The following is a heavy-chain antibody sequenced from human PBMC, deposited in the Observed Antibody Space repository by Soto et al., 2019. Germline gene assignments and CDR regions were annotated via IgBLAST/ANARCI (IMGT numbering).Heavy chain of an antibody. D-gene: IGHD3-16*01. V-gene: IGHV3-48*01. J-gene: IGHJ5*02. CDR3: ARDTHSDWGEDWFDP. CDR2: ISGSSTTI. Sequence: GGSLRLSCAASGFTFSSCSMNWVLQAPGKGLEWISYISGSSTTIYYADSVKGRFTISRDNARNSLYLQMNSLRVEDTAVYYCARDTHSDWGEDWFDPWGQGTLVTVSS. CDR1: GFTFSSCS.